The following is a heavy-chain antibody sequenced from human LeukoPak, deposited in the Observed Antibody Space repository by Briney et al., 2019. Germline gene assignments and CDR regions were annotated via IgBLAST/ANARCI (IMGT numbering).Heavy chain of an antibody. CDR2: ISYDGSNK. Sequence: GRSLRLSCAASGFTFSSYAMHWVRQAPGKGLEWVAVISYDGSNKYYADSVKGRFNIYRDNSKTTLYLQMNSLRAEDTAVYYCARDFDYGNYYYYGMDVWGQGTTVTVSS. CDR3: ARDFDYGNYYYYGMDV. V-gene: IGHV3-30*04. CDR1: GFTFSSYA. D-gene: IGHD4-17*01. J-gene: IGHJ6*02.